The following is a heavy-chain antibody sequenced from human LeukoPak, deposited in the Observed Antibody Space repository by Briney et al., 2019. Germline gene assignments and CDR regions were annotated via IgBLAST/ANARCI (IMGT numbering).Heavy chain of an antibody. J-gene: IGHJ3*01. Sequence: PGGSLRLSCAASGFTFSTYWMSWVRQAPGKGLEWVASIKQHGSEKYYVDSMKGRFTISRDNAKNTLYLQMNSLRAEDTAVYYCTRGYSSGSYEWGQGTMVTVSS. D-gene: IGHD3-10*01. CDR3: TRGYSSGSYE. CDR1: GFTFSTYW. V-gene: IGHV3-7*04. CDR2: IKQHGSEK.